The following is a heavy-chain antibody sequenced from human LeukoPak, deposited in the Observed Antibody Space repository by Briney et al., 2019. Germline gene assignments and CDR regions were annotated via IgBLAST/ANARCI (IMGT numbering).Heavy chain of an antibody. J-gene: IGHJ3*02. Sequence: GGSLRLSCAASRFTFSIYSMNWVRQAPGKGLEWVSSISSGSYIYYADSVKGRFTISRDNAKNSLYLQMNSLRAEDTAVYYCARVGSSDAFDIWGQGTMVTVSS. V-gene: IGHV3-21*01. CDR3: ARVGSSDAFDI. CDR2: ISSGSYI. D-gene: IGHD2-2*01. CDR1: RFTFSIYS.